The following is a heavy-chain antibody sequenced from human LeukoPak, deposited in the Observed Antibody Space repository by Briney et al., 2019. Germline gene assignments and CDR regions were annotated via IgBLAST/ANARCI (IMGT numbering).Heavy chain of an antibody. CDR2: IYYSGST. CDR3: AREGIAVAAYCDD. V-gene: IGHV4-59*01. CDR1: GGSISSYY. J-gene: IGHJ4*02. Sequence: PSETLSRTCTVSGGSISSYYWSWIRQPPGKGLEWIGYIYYSGSTNYNPSLKSRVTISVDTSKNQFSLKLSSVAAADTAVYYCAREGIAVAAYCDDWGQGTLVTVSS. D-gene: IGHD6-19*01.